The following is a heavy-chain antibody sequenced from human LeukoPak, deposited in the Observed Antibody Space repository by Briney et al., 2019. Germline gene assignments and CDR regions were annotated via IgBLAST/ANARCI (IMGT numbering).Heavy chain of an antibody. J-gene: IGHJ5*02. CDR3: ARGYDYGSGTINWFDP. CDR2: MNPNSGNT. V-gene: IGHV1-8*01. CDR1: GYTFTSYD. D-gene: IGHD3-10*01. Sequence: ASVKVSCKASGYTFTSYDINWVRQATGQGLEWMGWMNPNSGNTGYAQKFQGRVTMTRNTSISTAYMELSSLRSEDTAVYYCARGYDYGSGTINWFDPWGQGTLVTASS.